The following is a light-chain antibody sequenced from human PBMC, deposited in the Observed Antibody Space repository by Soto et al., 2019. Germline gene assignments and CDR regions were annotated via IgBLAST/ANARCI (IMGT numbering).Light chain of an antibody. V-gene: IGLV2-23*01. CDR1: SSDVGSYNL. CDR3: CSYAGSSTYV. J-gene: IGLJ1*01. Sequence: QSALTQPASVSGSAGQSITISCTGTSSDVGSYNLVSWYQQHSGKAPKLMIYEGTKRPSGVSNRFSGSKSGNTASLTISGLQAEDEADYYCCSYAGSSTYVFGTGTKLTVL. CDR2: EGT.